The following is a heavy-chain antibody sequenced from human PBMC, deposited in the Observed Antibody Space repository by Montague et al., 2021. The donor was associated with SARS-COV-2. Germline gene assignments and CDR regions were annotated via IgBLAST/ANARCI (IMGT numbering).Heavy chain of an antibody. D-gene: IGHD6-6*01. V-gene: IGHV3-48*04. Sequence: LSLSASGFTFSSYSVNWVRQAPGKGLEWISYISSSTNIIYYADSVKGRFTISRDNARNSLYLQMNSLRVDDTAVYYCAKDLVLRAARPDALDVWGQGTVVTVSS. CDR3: AKDLVLRAARPDALDV. CDR1: GFTFSSYS. CDR2: ISSSTNII. J-gene: IGHJ3*01.